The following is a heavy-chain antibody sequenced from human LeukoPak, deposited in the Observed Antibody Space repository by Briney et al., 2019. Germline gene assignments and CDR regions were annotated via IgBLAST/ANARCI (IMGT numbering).Heavy chain of an antibody. CDR1: GGSFSGYY. V-gene: IGHV4-34*01. J-gene: IGHJ6*02. CDR3: ATVRYSRYCSGGSCHNYYYYGMDV. Sequence: SETLSLTCAVYGGSFSGYYWSWIRQPPGKGLEWIGEINHSGSTNYNPSLKSRVTISVDTSKNQFSLKLSSVTAADTAVNYCATVRYSRYCSGGSCHNYYYYGMDVWGQGTTVTVSS. D-gene: IGHD2-15*01. CDR2: INHSGST.